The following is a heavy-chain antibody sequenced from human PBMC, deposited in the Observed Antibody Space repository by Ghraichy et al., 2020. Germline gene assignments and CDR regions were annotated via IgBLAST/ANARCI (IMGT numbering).Heavy chain of an antibody. D-gene: IGHD2-8*02. J-gene: IGHJ4*02. CDR2: ISNTGGTI. CDR1: GFTFGNYA. Sequence: GGSLRLSCAASGFTFGNYAMRWVRQAPGKGLEWVSSISNTGGTIRYADSVKGRFTISRDNFNDVLYLEMNSLRAEDTAVYFCAKSHYYDNRGTYWWDWGQETLFAVAS. V-gene: IGHV3-23*01. CDR3: AKSHYYDNRGTYWWD.